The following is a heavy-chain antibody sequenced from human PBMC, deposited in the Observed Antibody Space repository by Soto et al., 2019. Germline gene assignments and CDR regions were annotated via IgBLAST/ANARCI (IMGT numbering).Heavy chain of an antibody. J-gene: IGHJ6*02. CDR3: ARGSRYSYGSNNYYYYGMDV. V-gene: IGHV6-1*01. CDR2: TYHRSKWYN. CDR1: GDSVSSNSAA. Sequence: SQTLSLTCAISGDSVSSNSAAWNWIRQSPSRGLEWLGRTYHRSKWYNDYAVSVKSRITINPDTSKNQFSLQLNSVTPEDTAVYYCARGSRYSYGSNNYYYYGMDVWGQGTTVTVS. D-gene: IGHD5-18*01.